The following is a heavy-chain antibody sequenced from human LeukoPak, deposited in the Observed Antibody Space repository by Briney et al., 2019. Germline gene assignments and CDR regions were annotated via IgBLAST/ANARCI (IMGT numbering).Heavy chain of an antibody. CDR3: ARERGRGRDSPWFDY. J-gene: IGHJ4*02. CDR1: GFIVSGDF. V-gene: IGHV3-53*01. Sequence: GGPLRLSCAASGFIVSGDFMSWVRQAPGKGLEWVSVIYSDGSTYYADSVKGRFTISRDDSKNTLDLQMTGLRAEDTAVYYCARERGRGRDSPWFDYWGQGTLVTVSS. D-gene: IGHD1-26*01. CDR2: IYSDGST.